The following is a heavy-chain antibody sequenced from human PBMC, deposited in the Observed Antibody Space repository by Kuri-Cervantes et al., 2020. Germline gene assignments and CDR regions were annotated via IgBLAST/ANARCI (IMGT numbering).Heavy chain of an antibody. Sequence: ASVKVSCKASGYTFTSYGISWVRQAPGQGLEWMGWINPNSGGTNYAQKFQGRVTMTRDTSISTAYMELSRLRSDDTAVYYCATSPRQAVAVLIYFDYWGQGTLVTVSS. V-gene: IGHV1-2*02. CDR1: GYTFTSYG. CDR3: ATSPRQAVAVLIYFDY. D-gene: IGHD6-19*01. J-gene: IGHJ4*02. CDR2: INPNSGGT.